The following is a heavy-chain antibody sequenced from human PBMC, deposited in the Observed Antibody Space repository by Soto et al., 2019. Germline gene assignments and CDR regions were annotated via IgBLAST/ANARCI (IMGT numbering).Heavy chain of an antibody. Sequence: QVQLVQSGAEVKKPGSSVKVSCKASGGTFSTSAISWVRQAPGQGLEWVGGIMPVFATPDYAQNFQGRVTITAVESTTTAYLELTSLRADDTAVYYCARDKDRLQLGGNYYYILDVWGQGTAITVSS. D-gene: IGHD1-1*01. J-gene: IGHJ6*02. CDR1: GGTFSTSA. CDR2: IMPVFATP. CDR3: ARDKDRLQLGGNYYYILDV. V-gene: IGHV1-69*12.